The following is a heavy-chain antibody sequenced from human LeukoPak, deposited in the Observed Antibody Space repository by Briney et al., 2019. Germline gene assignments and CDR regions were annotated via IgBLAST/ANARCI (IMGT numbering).Heavy chain of an antibody. CDR3: ARGGLSGSYYDYFHH. CDR1: GYTFIGYY. D-gene: IGHD3-10*01. J-gene: IGHJ1*01. CDR2: INPNSGGT. Sequence: ASVKVSCKASGYTFIGYYMHWVRQAPGQGLEWMGWINPNSGGTNYAQKFQGRVTMTRDASISTAYMELSRLRSDDTAVYFCARGGLSGSYYDYFHHWGQGTLVTVSS. V-gene: IGHV1-2*02.